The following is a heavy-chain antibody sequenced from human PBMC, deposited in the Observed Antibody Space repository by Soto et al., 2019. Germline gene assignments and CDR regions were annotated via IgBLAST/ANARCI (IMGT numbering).Heavy chain of an antibody. J-gene: IGHJ4*02. CDR1: GGSFSGYY. D-gene: IGHD3-3*01. CDR3: ARGKKVFGVVPRSEKRGGVYYFDY. V-gene: IGHV4-34*01. CDR2: INHSGST. Sequence: SETLSLTCAVYGGSFSGYYWSWIRQPPGKGLEWIGEINHSGSTNYNPSLKSRVTISVDTSKNQFSLKLSSVTAADTAVYYCARGKKVFGVVPRSEKRGGVYYFDYWGQGTLVTVSS.